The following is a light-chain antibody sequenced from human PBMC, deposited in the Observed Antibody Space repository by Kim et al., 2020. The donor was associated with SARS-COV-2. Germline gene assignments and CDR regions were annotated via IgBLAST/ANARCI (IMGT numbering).Light chain of an antibody. J-gene: IGKJ1*01. Sequence: RATIKCKSSRRILNSSNNKNYLAWYQKKPGQPPKLLIYWASTRESGVPDRFSGSGSGTDFTLTISRLQPEDVAVYYCQQYYNAPAFGQGTKVDIK. V-gene: IGKV4-1*01. CDR2: WAS. CDR1: RRILNSSNNKNY. CDR3: QQYYNAPA.